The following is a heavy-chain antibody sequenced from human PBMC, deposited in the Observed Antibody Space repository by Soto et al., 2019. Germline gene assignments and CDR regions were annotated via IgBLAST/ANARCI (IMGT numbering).Heavy chain of an antibody. V-gene: IGHV4-34*01. Sequence: SETLSLTCAVYGGSFSGYYWSWIRQPPGKGLEWIGEINHSGSTNYNPSLKSRVTISVDTSKNQFSLKLSSVTAADTAVYYCARGWGQLWLQYYYYYGMDVWGQGTTVTVSS. CDR2: INHSGST. CDR3: ARGWGQLWLQYYYYYGMDV. D-gene: IGHD5-18*01. CDR1: GGSFSGYY. J-gene: IGHJ6*02.